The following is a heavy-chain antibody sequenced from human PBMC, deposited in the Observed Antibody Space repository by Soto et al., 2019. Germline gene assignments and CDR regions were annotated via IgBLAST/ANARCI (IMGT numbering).Heavy chain of an antibody. CDR1: GGSISSYY. D-gene: IGHD3-9*01. J-gene: IGHJ6*02. V-gene: IGHV4-59*01. CDR2: IYYSGST. Sequence: SETLSLTCTVSGGSISSYYWSWIRQPPGKGLEWIGYIYYSGSTNYNPSLKSRVTISVDTSKNQFYLKLSPVTAADTAVYYCARVLALYDILTGYYSRPYYGMDVWGQGTTVTVSS. CDR3: ARVLALYDILTGYYSRPYYGMDV.